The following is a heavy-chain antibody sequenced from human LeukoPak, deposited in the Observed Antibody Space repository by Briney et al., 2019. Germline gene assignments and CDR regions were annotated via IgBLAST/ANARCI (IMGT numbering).Heavy chain of an antibody. CDR1: GYTFTSYD. D-gene: IGHD3-3*01. CDR2: MNPNSGNT. Sequence: ASVKVSCKASGYTFTSYDINWVRQATGQGLEWMGWMNPNSGNTGYAQKFQGRVTITRNTSISTAYMELISLRSEDTAVYYCARGSLLRFLEWLPRDTYYFDYWGQGTLVTVSS. V-gene: IGHV1-8*03. CDR3: ARGSLLRFLEWLPRDTYYFDY. J-gene: IGHJ4*02.